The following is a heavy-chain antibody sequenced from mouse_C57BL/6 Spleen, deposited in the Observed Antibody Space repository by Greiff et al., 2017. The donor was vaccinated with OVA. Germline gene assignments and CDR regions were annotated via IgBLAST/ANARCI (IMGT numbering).Heavy chain of an antibody. CDR2: ISSGSSTI. Sequence: EVQGVESGGGLVKPGGSLKLSCAASGFTFSDYGMHWVRQAPEKGLEWVAYISSGSSTIYYADTVTGRFTISRDNAKNTLFLQMTSLRSEDTAMYYCARWRNYGAMDYWGQGTSVNGFS. J-gene: IGHJ4*01. CDR1: GFTFSDYG. V-gene: IGHV5-17*01. CDR3: ARWRNYGAMDY. D-gene: IGHD2-1*01.